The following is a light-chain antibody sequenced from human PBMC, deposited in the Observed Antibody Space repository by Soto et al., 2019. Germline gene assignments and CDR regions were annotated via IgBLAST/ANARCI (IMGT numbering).Light chain of an antibody. CDR3: CSYAGSSTSYL. CDR1: SSDVGSYNL. Sequence: QSALTQPASVSGSPGQSITISCTGTSSDVGSYNLVSWYQQHPGKDPKLMIYEVSKRPSGVSNRFSGSKSGNTASLTISGLQAEDEADYHCCSYAGSSTSYLFGTGTKLTVL. J-gene: IGLJ1*01. V-gene: IGLV2-23*02. CDR2: EVS.